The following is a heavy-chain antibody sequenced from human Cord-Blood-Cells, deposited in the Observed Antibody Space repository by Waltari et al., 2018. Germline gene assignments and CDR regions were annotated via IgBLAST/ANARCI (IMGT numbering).Heavy chain of an antibody. J-gene: IGHJ4*02. CDR1: GGSISSGGYY. CDR2: IYYSGST. CDR3: ARVSKTTGYYYFDY. Sequence: QVQLQESGPGLVKPSQTLSLTCTVSGGSISSGGYYWSWIRQHPGKGMEWSGYIYYSGSTYYNPSLKSRVTISVDTSKNQFSLKLSSVTAADTAVYYCARVSKTTGYYYFDYWGQGTLVTVSS. V-gene: IGHV4-31*03. D-gene: IGHD3-9*01.